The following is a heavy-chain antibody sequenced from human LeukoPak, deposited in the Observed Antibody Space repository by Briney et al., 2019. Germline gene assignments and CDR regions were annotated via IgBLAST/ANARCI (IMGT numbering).Heavy chain of an antibody. J-gene: IGHJ4*02. V-gene: IGHV4-61*02. Sequence: PSETLSLTCTVSGGSISSGSYYWSWIRQPAGKGLEWIGRMYTSGSTNYNPSLKSRVTMSEDTSKNQFSLKLSSVTAADTAVYYCARQQIYVGTGMVDYFDYWGQGILVTVSS. D-gene: IGHD5-18*01. CDR2: MYTSGST. CDR3: ARQQIYVGTGMVDYFDY. CDR1: GGSISSGSYY.